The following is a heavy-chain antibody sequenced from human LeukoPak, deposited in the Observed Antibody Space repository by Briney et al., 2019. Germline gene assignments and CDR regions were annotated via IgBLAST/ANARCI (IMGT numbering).Heavy chain of an antibody. CDR1: GYTFNNFG. Sequence: ASVKVSCTASGYTFNNFGISWLRQAPGQGLEWIAYISPYNTNTNSAQGFQGRISVTKDTSTSTAYMELTRLRSDDTAVFYCARVTTVGATRDFDYWGQGTLVIVSS. CDR2: ISPYNTNT. V-gene: IGHV1-18*01. CDR3: ARVTTVGATRDFDY. D-gene: IGHD1-1*01. J-gene: IGHJ4*02.